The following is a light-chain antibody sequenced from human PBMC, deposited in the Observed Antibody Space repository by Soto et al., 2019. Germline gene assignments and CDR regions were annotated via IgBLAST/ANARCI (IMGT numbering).Light chain of an antibody. Sequence: QSVLAQPAPLSGAPGQSITLSCPGNSSEVGGYNYVSWYQQHPGKAPKLMIYEVSNRPSGVSNRFSGSKSGNTASLTISGLQAEDEADYYCSSYTSSSTLYVFGTGTKVTVL. J-gene: IGLJ1*01. V-gene: IGLV2-14*01. CDR3: SSYTSSSTLYV. CDR1: SSEVGGYNY. CDR2: EVS.